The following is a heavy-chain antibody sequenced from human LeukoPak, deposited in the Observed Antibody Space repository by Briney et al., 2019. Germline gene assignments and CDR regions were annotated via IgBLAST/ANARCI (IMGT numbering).Heavy chain of an antibody. CDR2: VYYSENT. V-gene: IGHV4-59*01. CDR1: GGAISRYY. CDR3: ARVGNGHFYY. J-gene: IGHJ4*02. Sequence: SETLSLTCIVSGGAISRYYWSWIRQPPGKRLDWIGYVYYSENTNYNPSLKSQVTLSIDTSKHQFSLKLTSVTAAHRPVYYFARVGNGHFYYWGQGTLVTVSS. D-gene: IGHD2-8*01.